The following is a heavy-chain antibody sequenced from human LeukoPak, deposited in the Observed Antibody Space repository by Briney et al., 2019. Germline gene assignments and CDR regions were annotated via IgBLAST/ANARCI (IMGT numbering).Heavy chain of an antibody. D-gene: IGHD3-10*01. CDR2: INHSGNT. V-gene: IGHV4-34*01. CDR3: ARLWFGELSVFDY. CDR1: GGSFSGYY. Sequence: PSETLSLTCAVYGGSFSGYYWSWIRQPPGKGLEWIGEINHSGNTNYNPSLKSRVTISVDTSKNQFSLKLSSVTAADTAVYYCARLWFGELSVFDYWGQGTLVTVSS. J-gene: IGHJ4*02.